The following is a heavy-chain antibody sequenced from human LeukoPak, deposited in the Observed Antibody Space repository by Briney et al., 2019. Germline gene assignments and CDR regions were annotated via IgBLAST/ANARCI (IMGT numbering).Heavy chain of an antibody. J-gene: IGHJ4*02. CDR1: GYTFTDYY. Sequence: ASVKVSFKASGYTFTDYYVHWVRQAPGQGLEWMGGINPNSGGTNFAQKFQGRVTMSRDTSIRTVYLEMSSLRSDDTALYYCARAKYLDYWGQGTPVTVSS. CDR3: ARAKYLDY. CDR2: INPNSGGT. V-gene: IGHV1-2*02.